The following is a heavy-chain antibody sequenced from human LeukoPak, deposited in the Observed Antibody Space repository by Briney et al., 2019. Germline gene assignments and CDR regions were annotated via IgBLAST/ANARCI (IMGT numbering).Heavy chain of an antibody. CDR1: GYTFSDYY. J-gene: IGHJ6*03. CDR2: ISSSGSTI. D-gene: IGHD5-18*01. V-gene: IGHV3-11*01. Sequence: GGSLRLSCAASGYTFSDYYMSWIRQAPGKGLEWVSYISSSGSTIYYAGSVKGRFTISRDNAKNSLYLQMNSLRAEDTAVYYCARVSYGYYYYMDVWGKGTTVTVSS. CDR3: ARVSYGYYYYMDV.